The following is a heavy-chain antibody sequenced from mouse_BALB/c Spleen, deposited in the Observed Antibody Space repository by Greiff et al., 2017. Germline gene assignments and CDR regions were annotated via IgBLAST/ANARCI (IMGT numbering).Heavy chain of an antibody. CDR1: GYTFTSYY. V-gene: IGHV1S81*02. CDR3: TRRDYEFAY. D-gene: IGHD2-4*01. J-gene: IGHJ3*01. CDR2: INPSNGGT. Sequence: QVQLKQSGAELVKPGASVKLSCKASGYTFTSYYMYWVKQRPGQGLEWIGEINPSNGGTNFNEKFKSKATLTVDKSSSTEYMQLSSLTSEDSAVYYCTRRDYEFAYWGQGTLVTVSA.